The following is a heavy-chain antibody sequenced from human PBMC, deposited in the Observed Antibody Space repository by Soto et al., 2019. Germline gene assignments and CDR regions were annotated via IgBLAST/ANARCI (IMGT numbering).Heavy chain of an antibody. Sequence: EVQLLESGGGLIQPGGSLRLSCAASGFTFSSDAMSWVRQAPGKGLEWVSSISGSDGITYYGDSVKGRFTISRDNSKNTLYLQMNSLRADDTAVYFCAKGFHIKFGTILPPWYFDYWGQGTLVIVSS. CDR2: ISGSDGIT. CDR1: GFTFSSDA. D-gene: IGHD3-16*01. J-gene: IGHJ4*02. V-gene: IGHV3-23*01. CDR3: AKGFHIKFGTILPPWYFDY.